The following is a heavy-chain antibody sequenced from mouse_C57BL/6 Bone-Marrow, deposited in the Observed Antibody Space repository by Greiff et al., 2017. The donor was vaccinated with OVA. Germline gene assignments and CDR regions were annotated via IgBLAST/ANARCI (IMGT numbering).Heavy chain of an antibody. V-gene: IGHV5-17*01. CDR3: ARPHWDWYFDV. CDR1: GFTFSDYG. J-gene: IGHJ1*03. Sequence: EVQLVESGGGLVKPGGSLKLSCAASGFTFSDYGMHWVRQAPEKGLEWVAYISSGSSTIYYADTVKGRFTISRDNAKNTLFLQMTSLRAEDTAMYYCARPHWDWYFDVWGTGTTVTVSS. D-gene: IGHD4-1*01. CDR2: ISSGSSTI.